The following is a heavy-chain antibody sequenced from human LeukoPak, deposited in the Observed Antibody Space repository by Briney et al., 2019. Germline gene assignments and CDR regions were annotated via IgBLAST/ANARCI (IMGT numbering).Heavy chain of an antibody. CDR1: GLTFSNYW. V-gene: IGHV3-7*03. CDR2: IKQDGSEK. Sequence: GVSLRLSCAASGLTFSNYWMDWVRKDPGKGLEWVANIKQDGSEKNYVDSVKGRFIISRDNAKNSLYLQMNTLRADDAAVYYCARDGFGTGSNWGQGTLVTVFS. CDR3: ARDGFGTGSN. D-gene: IGHD3-16*01. J-gene: IGHJ4*02.